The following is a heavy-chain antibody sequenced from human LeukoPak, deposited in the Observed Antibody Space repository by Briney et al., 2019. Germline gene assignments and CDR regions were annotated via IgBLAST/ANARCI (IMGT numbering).Heavy chain of an antibody. D-gene: IGHD3-3*01. CDR3: ARARAFPPPLIWSGYRYYFDY. V-gene: IGHV1-2*02. CDR2: INPNSGGT. Sequence: ASVKLSCTASGYTFTGYYMHWVRQAPGQGLEWMGWINPNSGGTNYAQKIQGRVTIARDTSISTAYMELSRLRSDDTAVYYCARARAFPPPLIWSGYRYYFDYWGQGTLVTVSS. J-gene: IGHJ4*02. CDR1: GYTFTGYY.